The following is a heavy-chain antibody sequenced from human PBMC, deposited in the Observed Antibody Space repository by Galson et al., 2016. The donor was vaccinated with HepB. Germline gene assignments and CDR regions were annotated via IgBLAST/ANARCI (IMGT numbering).Heavy chain of an antibody. J-gene: IGHJ4*02. V-gene: IGHV1-24*01. D-gene: IGHD6-19*01. Sequence: SVKVSCKVSGYTLTNLSMHWVRQAPGKGLEWMGGFDPEDGEIIYAQKFQGRVTMTEDTSTDTAYMELSSLRSEDTAVYYCVTESSGWQGAFDYWGQGTLATVSS. CDR1: GYTLTNLS. CDR2: FDPEDGEI. CDR3: VTESSGWQGAFDY.